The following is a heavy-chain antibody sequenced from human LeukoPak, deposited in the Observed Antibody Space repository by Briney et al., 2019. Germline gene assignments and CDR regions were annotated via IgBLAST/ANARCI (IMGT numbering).Heavy chain of an antibody. V-gene: IGHV4-59*08. J-gene: IGHJ6*02. CDR2: IYYSGST. CDR1: GGSISSYY. D-gene: IGHD3-9*01. CDR3: ARRPISYGMDV. Sequence: SKTLSLTCTVSGGSISSYYWSWIRQPPGKGLEWIGYIYYSGSTNYNPSLKSRVTISVDTSKNQFSLKLSSVTAADTAVYYCARRPISYGMDVWGQETTVTVSS.